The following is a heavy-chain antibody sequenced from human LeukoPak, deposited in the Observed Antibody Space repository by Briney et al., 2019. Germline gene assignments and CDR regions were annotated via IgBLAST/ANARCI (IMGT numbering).Heavy chain of an antibody. CDR1: GFTFSSYW. Sequence: GGSLRLSCAASGFTFSSYWMTWIRQATGKGREWVANIKEDGSEKYYVDSVKGRFTIPRDNAKNSLYLQMNSLRAEDTAVYYCARDTGGGYSCYDCWGQGTLVTVSS. J-gene: IGHJ4*02. CDR3: ARDTGGGYSCYDC. CDR2: IKEDGSEK. V-gene: IGHV3-7*01. D-gene: IGHD5-18*01.